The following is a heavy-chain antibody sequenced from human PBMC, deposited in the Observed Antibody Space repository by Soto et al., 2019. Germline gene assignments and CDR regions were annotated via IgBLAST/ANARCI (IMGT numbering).Heavy chain of an antibody. V-gene: IGHV4-30-2*01. CDR2: IYHSGYT. CDR3: ARDQLEGNWFDP. CDR1: GGSISSGGYS. D-gene: IGHD1-1*01. Sequence: QLQLQESGSGLVKPSQTLSLTCTVSGGSISSGGYSWNWIRQAPGKGLEWIGYIYHSGYTLYNPSIKGRVTISVDKSKNPFSLNLTSVTAADTAVYYCARDQLEGNWFDPWGQGTLVTVSS. J-gene: IGHJ5*02.